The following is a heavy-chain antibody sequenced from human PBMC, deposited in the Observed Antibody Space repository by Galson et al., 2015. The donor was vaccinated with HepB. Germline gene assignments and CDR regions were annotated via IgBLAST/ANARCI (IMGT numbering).Heavy chain of an antibody. Sequence: LTCTVSVGSISSSTYYWGWIRQPPGKGLEWIGIISYTGSTYYNPSLKSRVTMSVDTSKNYFSLKLSSVTAADTAVYYCAREKQHVVDYWGQGTLVTVSS. V-gene: IGHV4-39*02. CDR1: VGSISSSTYY. CDR3: AREKQHVVDY. CDR2: ISYTGST. D-gene: IGHD2-15*01. J-gene: IGHJ4*02.